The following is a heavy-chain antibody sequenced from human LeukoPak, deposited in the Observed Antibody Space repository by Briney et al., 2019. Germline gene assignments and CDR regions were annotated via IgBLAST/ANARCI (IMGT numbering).Heavy chain of an antibody. J-gene: IGHJ4*02. V-gene: IGHV4-34*01. D-gene: IGHD5-12*01. CDR2: INHSGST. CDR3: ARAEPWIHQQFDY. Sequence: SETLSLTCAAYGGSFSGYYWSWIRQPPGKGLEWIGEINHSGSTNYNPSLKSRVTISVDTSKNQFSLKLSSVTAADTAVYYCARAEPWIHQQFDYWGQGTLVTVSS. CDR1: GGSFSGYY.